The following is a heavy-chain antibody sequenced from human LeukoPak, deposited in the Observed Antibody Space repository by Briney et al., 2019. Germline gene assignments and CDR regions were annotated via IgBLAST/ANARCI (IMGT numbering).Heavy chain of an antibody. CDR2: VSGSGAST. D-gene: IGHD6-19*01. Sequence: GGSLRLSCAASGFRFITYAINWVRQAPGKGLEWVSSVSGSGASTYYADSVKGRFTISRDNSNNTVYLQMTSLRAEDTALYYCAKDWYSSGSGYFQNWGQAPWSSSPQ. J-gene: IGHJ1*01. V-gene: IGHV3-23*01. CDR3: AKDWYSSGSGYFQN. CDR1: GFRFITYA.